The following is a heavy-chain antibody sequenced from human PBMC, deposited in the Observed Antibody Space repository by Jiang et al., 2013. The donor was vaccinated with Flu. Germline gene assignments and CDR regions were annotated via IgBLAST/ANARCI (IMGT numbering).Heavy chain of an antibody. CDR2: IYYSGST. CDR1: GGSISSSSYY. D-gene: IGHD6-13*01. Sequence: LLKPSETLSLTCTVSGGSISSSSYYWGWIRQPPGKGLEWIGSIYYSGSTYYNPSLKSRVTISVDTSKNQFSLKLSSVTAADTAVYYCARMTAAAKVFDYWGQGTLVTVSS. CDR3: ARMTAAAKVFDY. V-gene: IGHV4-39*01. J-gene: IGHJ4*02.